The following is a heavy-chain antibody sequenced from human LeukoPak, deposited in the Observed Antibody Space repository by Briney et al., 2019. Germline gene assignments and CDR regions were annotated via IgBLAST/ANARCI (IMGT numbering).Heavy chain of an antibody. D-gene: IGHD6-6*01. J-gene: IGHJ2*01. V-gene: IGHV4-39*07. CDR2: IYYSGST. CDR3: ARYPGGISAARKYFDL. Sequence: PSETLSLTCTVSGGSISSSSYYWGWIRQPPGKGLEWIGSIYYSGSTYYNPSLKSRVTISVDTSKNQFSLKLSSVTAADTAVYYCARYPGGISAARKYFDLWGRGTLVTVSS. CDR1: GGSISSSSYY.